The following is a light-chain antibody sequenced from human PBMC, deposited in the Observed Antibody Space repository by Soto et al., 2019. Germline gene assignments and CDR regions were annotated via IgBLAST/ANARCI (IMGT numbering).Light chain of an antibody. V-gene: IGKV1-12*01. CDR1: QVISIW. CDR2: AAS. J-gene: IGKJ5*01. Sequence: DLQMTQSPASVSASVGDRVTITCRASQVISIWLAWYQQNPGKAPKLLVYAASSLQSGVRSRFSGSGSGTDFTRTISSLQPEDFATYYCQQANRFPLTFGQGTRLE. CDR3: QQANRFPLT.